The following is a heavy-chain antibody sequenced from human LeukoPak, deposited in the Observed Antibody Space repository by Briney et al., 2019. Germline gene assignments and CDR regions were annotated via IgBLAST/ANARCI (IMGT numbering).Heavy chain of an antibody. D-gene: IGHD5-24*01. CDR3: ASGLVATIPEGFEY. Sequence: SETLSLTCAVYGGSFSGYYWSWIRQPPGKGLEWIGYINYSGSTKYNPSLKSRVTISVDTSKNQFSLKLSSVTAADTAVYYCASGLVATIPEGFEYWGRGTLVTVSS. CDR2: INYSGST. CDR1: GGSFSGYY. V-gene: IGHV4-59*01. J-gene: IGHJ4*02.